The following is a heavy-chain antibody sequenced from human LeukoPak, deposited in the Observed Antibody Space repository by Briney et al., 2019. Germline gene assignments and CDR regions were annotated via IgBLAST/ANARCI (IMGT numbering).Heavy chain of an antibody. J-gene: IGHJ4*02. V-gene: IGHV3-23*01. Sequence: GGSLRLSCAASGFTFSSYAMSWVRQAPGKGLEWVSAISGSGGSTYYADSVKGRFTISRDNSKNTLYLQMNSLRAEDTAVYYCAKDGGYDSSGYYSNFDYWGQGTLVTVSS. D-gene: IGHD3-22*01. CDR1: GFTFSSYA. CDR3: AKDGGYDSSGYYSNFDY. CDR2: ISGSGGST.